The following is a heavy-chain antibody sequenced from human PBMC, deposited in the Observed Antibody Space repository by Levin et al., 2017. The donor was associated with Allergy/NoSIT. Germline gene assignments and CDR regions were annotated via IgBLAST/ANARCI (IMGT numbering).Heavy chain of an antibody. D-gene: IGHD2-15*01. CDR1: GFTFSSYW. Sequence: ASVKVSCAASGFTFSSYWMHWVRQAPGKGLVWVSRINSDGSSTSYADSVKGRFTISRDNAKNTLYLQMNSLRAEDTAVYYCARSLRGDCYDYWGQGTLVTVSS. V-gene: IGHV3-74*01. CDR3: ARSLRGDCYDY. J-gene: IGHJ4*02. CDR2: INSDGSST.